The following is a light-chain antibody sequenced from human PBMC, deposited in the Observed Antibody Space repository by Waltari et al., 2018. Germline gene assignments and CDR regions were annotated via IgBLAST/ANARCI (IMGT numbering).Light chain of an antibody. Sequence: DIVMTKSPESLAVSLGERATINCTSSHSLLYSANNENYLAWYQQKPGQPPNLLIYWASTRESGVPDRFSGGGSGTEFTLTISSLQAEDVALYYCQQYYNTPPTFGPGTKVDIK. V-gene: IGKV4-1*01. CDR2: WAS. CDR1: HSLLYSANNENY. CDR3: QQYYNTPPT. J-gene: IGKJ3*01.